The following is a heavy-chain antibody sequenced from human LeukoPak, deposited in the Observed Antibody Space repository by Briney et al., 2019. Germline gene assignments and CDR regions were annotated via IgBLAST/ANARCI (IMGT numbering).Heavy chain of an antibody. CDR2: IYYSGST. J-gene: IGHJ4*02. V-gene: IGHV4-59*01. CDR3: ARDSGGYSPFDY. D-gene: IGHD5-12*01. CDR1: GGSISTYC. Sequence: SETLSLTCTVSGGSISTYCWSWIRQPPGKGLEWIGYIYYSGSTNYNPSLKSRVTISVDTPKNQLSLRLTSMTAADTAVYYCARDSGGYSPFDYWGQGTLVTVSS.